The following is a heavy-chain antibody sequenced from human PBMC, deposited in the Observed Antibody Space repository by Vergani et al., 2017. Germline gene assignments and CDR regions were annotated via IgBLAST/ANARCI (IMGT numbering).Heavy chain of an antibody. Sequence: EVQLVESGGVVVQPGGSLRLSCAASGFTFDDYTMHWVRQAPGKGLEWVSLISWDGGSTYYADSVKGRFTISRDNSKNSLYLQMNSLRTEDTALYYCARHHSLYDSSSYWFDPWGQGTLVTVSS. D-gene: IGHD3-22*01. V-gene: IGHV3-43*01. CDR3: ARHHSLYDSSSYWFDP. CDR1: GFTFDDYT. CDR2: ISWDGGST. J-gene: IGHJ5*02.